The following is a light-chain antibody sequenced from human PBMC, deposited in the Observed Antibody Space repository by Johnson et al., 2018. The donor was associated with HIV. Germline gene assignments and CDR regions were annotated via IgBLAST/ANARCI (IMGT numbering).Light chain of an antibody. J-gene: IGLJ1*01. V-gene: IGLV1-51*01. CDR3: GTWESSLSAGAYV. Sequence: QSVLTQPPSVSAAPGQKVTISCSGSSSNIGNNYVSWYQQLPGTAPKLLIYDNNKRPSGIPDRFSGSKSGTSATLGITGLQTGAVADYYCGTWESSLSAGAYVFGTGTKVTVL. CDR1: SSNIGNNY. CDR2: DNN.